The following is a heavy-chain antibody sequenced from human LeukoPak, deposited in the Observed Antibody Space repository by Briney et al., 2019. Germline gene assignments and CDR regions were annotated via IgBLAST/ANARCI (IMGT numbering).Heavy chain of an antibody. J-gene: IGHJ5*02. Sequence: GGSLRLSCAASGFTFSSYWMSWVRQAPGKGLEWVANIKQDGSEKYYVDSVKGRFTISRDNAKNSLYLQMNSLRAEDTAVYYCARPTHRSGGRNNWFDPWGQGTLVTVSS. CDR2: IKQDGSEK. CDR3: ARPTHRSGGRNNWFDP. V-gene: IGHV3-7*03. D-gene: IGHD2-15*01. CDR1: GFTFSSYW.